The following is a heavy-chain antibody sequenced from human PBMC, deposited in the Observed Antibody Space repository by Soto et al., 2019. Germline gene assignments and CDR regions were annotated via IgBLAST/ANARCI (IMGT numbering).Heavy chain of an antibody. J-gene: IGHJ3*02. D-gene: IGHD2-8*01. CDR2: TYYRSKWYN. CDR1: GDSVSSNSAA. V-gene: IGHV6-1*01. CDR3: ARDLGDFVLMVYAKNRSFYAFDI. Sequence: SQTLSLTCAISGDSVSSNSAAWNWIRQSPSRGLEWLGRTYYRSKWYNDYAVSVKSRITINPDTSKNQFSLQLNSVTPEDTAVYYCARDLGDFVLMVYAKNRSFYAFDIWGQGTLVTVSS.